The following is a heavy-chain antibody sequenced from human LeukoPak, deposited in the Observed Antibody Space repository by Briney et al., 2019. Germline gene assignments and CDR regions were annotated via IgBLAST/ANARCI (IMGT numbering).Heavy chain of an antibody. CDR2: IYYSGRT. Sequence: PSETLSLTCTVSGGSISSYYWTWIRQPPGKALEWIGYIYYSGRTSYNPSLKSRVTMSVDTSKNQFSLKLSSVTAADTAVYYCARHSGSYLHDAFGIWGQGTMVTVSS. J-gene: IGHJ3*02. V-gene: IGHV4-59*01. CDR1: GGSISSYY. D-gene: IGHD1-26*01. CDR3: ARHSGSYLHDAFGI.